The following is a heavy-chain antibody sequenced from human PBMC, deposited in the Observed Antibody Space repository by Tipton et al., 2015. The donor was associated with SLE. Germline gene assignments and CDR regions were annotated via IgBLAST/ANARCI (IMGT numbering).Heavy chain of an antibody. D-gene: IGHD3-22*01. CDR2: INYSGST. CDR1: GYSISSDYH. Sequence: TLSLTCTVSGYSISSDYHWSWIRQPPGKGLEWIGEINYSGSTNYNPSLRSRVTISIGTSKNQLSLKLTSVTAADTAVYYCARGVAYYYDSGAFDIWGQGTMVTVSS. V-gene: IGHV4-38-2*02. J-gene: IGHJ3*02. CDR3: ARGVAYYYDSGAFDI.